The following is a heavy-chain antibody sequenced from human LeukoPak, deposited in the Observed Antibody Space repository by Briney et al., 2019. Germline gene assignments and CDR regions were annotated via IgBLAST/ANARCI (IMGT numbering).Heavy chain of an antibody. CDR1: GGTFSSYA. D-gene: IGHD2-2*01. V-gene: IGHV1-69*05. J-gene: IGHJ5*02. CDR3: ARDGVYCSTGCYHPHPNWFDP. Sequence: SVKVSCKASGGTFSSYAISWVRQAPGQGLEWMGGIIPIFGTANYAQKFQGRVTITTDESTSTAYMELSSLRAEDTAVYYCARDGVYCSTGCYHPHPNWFDPWGQGTLVTVSS. CDR2: IIPIFGTA.